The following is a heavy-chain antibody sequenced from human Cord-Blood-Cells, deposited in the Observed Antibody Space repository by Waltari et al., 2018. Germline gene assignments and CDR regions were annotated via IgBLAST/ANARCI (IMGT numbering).Heavy chain of an antibody. J-gene: IGHJ2*01. CDR2: TYYRSKWYN. Sequence: QVLLQQSGPGLVKPSQSLSLTCALSGDSVSSKKPAWNWSRHAPSRGLEWLGRTYYRSKWYNDYAVSVKSRITINPDTSKNQFSLQLNSVTPEDTAVYYCASEFTGDWGYFDLWGRGTLVTVSS. D-gene: IGHD7-27*01. CDR1: GDSVSSKKPA. V-gene: IGHV6-1*01. CDR3: ASEFTGDWGYFDL.